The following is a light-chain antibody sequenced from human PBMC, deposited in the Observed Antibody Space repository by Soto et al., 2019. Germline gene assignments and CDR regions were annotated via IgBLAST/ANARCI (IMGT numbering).Light chain of an antibody. J-gene: IGLJ1*01. Sequence: QSALTQPRSVSGSPGQSVTISCTGTSSDVGGYNYVSWYQQHPGRAPKVMIYDVSKRPSGVPDRFSGSKSGNTASLTISGPQADDEPDYYCCSYAGTYTYVFGDGTKVTVL. CDR2: DVS. CDR3: CSYAGTYTYV. V-gene: IGLV2-11*01. CDR1: SSDVGGYNY.